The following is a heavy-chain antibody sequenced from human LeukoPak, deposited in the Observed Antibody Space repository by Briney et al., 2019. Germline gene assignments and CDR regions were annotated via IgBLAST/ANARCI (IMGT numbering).Heavy chain of an antibody. J-gene: IGHJ6*03. Sequence: AESLRLSCAVSGFSFSSNWTSWVRQAAGTGLEWVAHIKQDGSEKYYVDSVKGRFTISRDNAKNSLYLQMNSLRAEDTAVYYCARVTYDFWSSPTYYMDVWGKGTTVTVSS. CDR3: ARVTYDFWSSPTYYMDV. V-gene: IGHV3-7*01. CDR2: IKQDGSEK. CDR1: GFSFSSNW. D-gene: IGHD3-3*01.